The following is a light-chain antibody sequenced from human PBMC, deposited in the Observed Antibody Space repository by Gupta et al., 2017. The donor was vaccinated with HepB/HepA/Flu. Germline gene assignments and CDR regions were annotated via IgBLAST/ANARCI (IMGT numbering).Light chain of an antibody. CDR2: DAS. Sequence: EFVLTQSPATLSLSPGERATLSCRASQYISNYLAWYQQKPGHAPRLLIYDASIRATVIPARFSGSGSGTDFTLTISILEPEDCANYYCQQRSSWPTFGQGTKVEIK. CDR3: QQRSSWPT. CDR1: QYISNY. V-gene: IGKV3-11*01. J-gene: IGKJ1*01.